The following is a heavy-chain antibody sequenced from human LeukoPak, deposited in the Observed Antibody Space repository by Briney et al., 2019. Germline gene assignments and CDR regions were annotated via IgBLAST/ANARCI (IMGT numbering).Heavy chain of an antibody. Sequence: ASVKVSCKASGGTFSSYAISWVRQAPGQGLEWMGGIIPIFGTANYAQKFQGRVTITADKSTSTAYMELSSLRSEDTAVYYCARDGGVTYYYDSSFLYNWFDPWGQGTLVTVSS. V-gene: IGHV1-69*06. CDR1: GGTFSSYA. D-gene: IGHD3-22*01. J-gene: IGHJ5*02. CDR3: ARDGGVTYYYDSSFLYNWFDP. CDR2: IIPIFGTA.